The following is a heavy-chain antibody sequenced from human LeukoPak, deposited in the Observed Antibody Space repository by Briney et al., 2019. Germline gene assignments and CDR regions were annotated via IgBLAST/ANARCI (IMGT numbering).Heavy chain of an antibody. Sequence: PGGSLRLSCAASGFTFSNYWMHWVRQAPGEGLVWVSRINSDGSSTSYADSVKGRFTISRDNAKNTLYLQMYSLRAEDTAVYYCARDLSGTYYIDHWGQGTLVTVSS. D-gene: IGHD1-26*01. CDR3: ARDLSGTYYIDH. J-gene: IGHJ4*02. CDR1: GFTFSNYW. CDR2: INSDGSST. V-gene: IGHV3-74*01.